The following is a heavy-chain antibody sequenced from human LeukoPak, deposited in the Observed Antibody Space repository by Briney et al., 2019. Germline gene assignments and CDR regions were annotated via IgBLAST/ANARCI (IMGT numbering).Heavy chain of an antibody. D-gene: IGHD6-13*01. CDR1: RYTFTDYY. CDR2: INPNSGGT. CDR3: ARVEWQQLARGPFDY. J-gene: IGHJ4*02. V-gene: IGHV1-2*02. Sequence: ASVKVSCKASRYTFTDYYMHWVRQAPGQGLEWMGWINPNSGGTKYAQNFQDRVTITRDTSISTAYMELSSLRSDDTAVYYCARVEWQQLARGPFDYWGQGTLVTVSS.